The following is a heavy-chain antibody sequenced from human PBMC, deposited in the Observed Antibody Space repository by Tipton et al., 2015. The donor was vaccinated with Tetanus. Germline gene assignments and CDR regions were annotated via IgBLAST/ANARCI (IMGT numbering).Heavy chain of an antibody. CDR3: ARGPDILTQTVSFDY. Sequence: TLSLICTVSGGSISSGGYYWSWIRQHPGKGLEWIGYIYYSGSTYYNPSLKSRVTISVDTSKNQFSLKLSSVTAADTAVYYCARGPDILTQTVSFDYWGQGTLATVSS. D-gene: IGHD3-9*01. CDR1: GGSISSGGYY. J-gene: IGHJ4*02. V-gene: IGHV4-31*03. CDR2: IYYSGST.